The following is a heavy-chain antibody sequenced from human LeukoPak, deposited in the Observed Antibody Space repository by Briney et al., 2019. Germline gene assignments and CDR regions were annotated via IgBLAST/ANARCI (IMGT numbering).Heavy chain of an antibody. CDR1: ADSVSSNSAA. Sequence: SQTLSLTCAISADSVSSNSAAWNWIRQSPSRGLEWLGRTYYRSKWYKDNAVSVKSRITIKPDTSKNQFSLQLNSVTPEDTAVYYCARRGPAGSSSSGMDVWGQGTTVTVSS. CDR3: ARRGPAGSSSSGMDV. CDR2: TYYRSKWYK. J-gene: IGHJ6*02. D-gene: IGHD6-6*01. V-gene: IGHV6-1*01.